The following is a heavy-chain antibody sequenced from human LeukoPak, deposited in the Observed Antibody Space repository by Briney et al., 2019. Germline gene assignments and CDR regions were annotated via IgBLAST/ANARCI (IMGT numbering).Heavy chain of an antibody. J-gene: IGHJ4*02. D-gene: IGHD6-19*01. V-gene: IGHV3-23*01. CDR1: GFTFDDYA. CDR3: AKDAFVSGWYYFDY. Sequence: GGSLRLSCAASGFTFDDYAMHWVRQAPGKGLEWVSGISGSGDSTNYADSVKGRFTISRDNSENTLYLQMNSLRAEDTAVYYCAKDAFVSGWYYFDYWGQGLLVTVSS. CDR2: ISGSGDST.